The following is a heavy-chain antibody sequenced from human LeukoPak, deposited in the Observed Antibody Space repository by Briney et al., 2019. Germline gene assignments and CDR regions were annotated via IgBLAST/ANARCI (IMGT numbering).Heavy chain of an antibody. CDR1: GFSFSSYG. J-gene: IGHJ4*02. D-gene: IGHD3-22*01. Sequence: GKSLRLSCAASGFSFSSYGMHWVRQAPGKGLEWVAVILYDGSNKYYADSVKGRFTISRDNSKNTLYLQMNSLRAEDTAVYYCAKAYYYDSSGYYPADYWGQGTLVTVFS. CDR2: ILYDGSNK. CDR3: AKAYYYDSSGYYPADY. V-gene: IGHV3-30*18.